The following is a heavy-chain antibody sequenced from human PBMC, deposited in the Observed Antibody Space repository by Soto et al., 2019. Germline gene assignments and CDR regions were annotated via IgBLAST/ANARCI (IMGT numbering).Heavy chain of an antibody. D-gene: IGHD2-21*02. CDR3: ARDRPCGGDCYYFDY. V-gene: IGHV1-3*01. Sequence: SVKVSCKASGYTFTSYAMHWVRQAPGQRLEWMGWINAGNGNTKYSQKFQGRVTITRDTSASTAYMELSSLRSEDTAVYYCARDRPCGGDCYYFDYWGQGTLVTVSS. J-gene: IGHJ4*02. CDR1: GYTFTSYA. CDR2: INAGNGNT.